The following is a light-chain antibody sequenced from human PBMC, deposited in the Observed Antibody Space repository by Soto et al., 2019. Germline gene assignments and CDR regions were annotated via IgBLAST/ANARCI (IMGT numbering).Light chain of an antibody. CDR3: QQYNSYPLT. CDR2: DAS. V-gene: IGKV1D-16*01. J-gene: IGKJ4*01. CDR1: QAIGSW. Sequence: DIQMTQSPSSLSASVGDRVTITCRASQAIGSWLAWYQQKPGKAPTSLIYDASNLQTEVPSRFSGSGSGTDFTLTISGLQPEDSAPYYCQQYNSYPLTFGGGTMVEIK.